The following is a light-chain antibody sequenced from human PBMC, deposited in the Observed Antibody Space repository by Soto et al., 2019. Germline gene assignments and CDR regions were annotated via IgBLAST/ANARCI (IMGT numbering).Light chain of an antibody. CDR3: AAWDDSLNALV. CDR1: SSNIGSNA. CDR2: TNN. V-gene: IGLV1-44*01. Sequence: QSVLTQPPSASGTPGQRVTISCSGASSNIGSNAVKWYQQLPGAAPQLLIYTNNQRPSGVPDRFSGSKSGTSASLAITGLQSEDEATYHCAAWDDSLNALVFGGGTKLTVL. J-gene: IGLJ3*02.